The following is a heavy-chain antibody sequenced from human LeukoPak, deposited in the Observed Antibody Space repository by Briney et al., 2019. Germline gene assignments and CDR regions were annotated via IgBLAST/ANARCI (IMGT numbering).Heavy chain of an antibody. D-gene: IGHD3-3*01. CDR3: ARENWEQRFLEWLPASYYYYGMDV. V-gene: IGHV4-4*07. CDR1: GGSISSYY. J-gene: IGHJ6*02. Sequence: QASETLSLTCTVSGGSISSYYWSWIRQPAGKGLEWIGRIYTSGSTNYNPSLKSRVTMSVDTSKNQFSLKLSSVTAADTAVYYCARENWEQRFLEWLPASYYYYGMDVWGQGTTVTVSS. CDR2: IYTSGST.